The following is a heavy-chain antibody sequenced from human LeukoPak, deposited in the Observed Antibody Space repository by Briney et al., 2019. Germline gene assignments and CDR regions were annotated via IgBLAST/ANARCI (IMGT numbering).Heavy chain of an antibody. CDR1: AFTFRSFW. CDR3: AKDIVGATSPGNPY. J-gene: IGHJ4*02. Sequence: GGSLRLSCAASAFTFRSFWMSWVRQAPGKGLEWVANIKQDGIEKYYVDSVKGRFTISRDNAKNSVFLQMNSLRTEDTALYYCAKDIVGATSPGNPYWGQGTLVTVSS. CDR2: IKQDGIEK. D-gene: IGHD1-26*01. V-gene: IGHV3-7*05.